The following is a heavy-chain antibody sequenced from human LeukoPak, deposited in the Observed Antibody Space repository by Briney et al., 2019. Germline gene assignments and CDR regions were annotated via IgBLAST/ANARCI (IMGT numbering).Heavy chain of an antibody. CDR1: GFTFSSYA. CDR2: ISGSGGST. CDR3: AKDLGGYYYYFDY. J-gene: IGHJ4*02. Sequence: GGSLRLSCAASGFTFSSYAMSWVRQAPGKGREWVSAISGSGGSTYYADSVKGRFTISRDNSKNTLYLQMNSLRAEDTAVYYCAKDLGGYYYYFDYWGQGTLVTVTS. V-gene: IGHV3-23*01. D-gene: IGHD3-22*01.